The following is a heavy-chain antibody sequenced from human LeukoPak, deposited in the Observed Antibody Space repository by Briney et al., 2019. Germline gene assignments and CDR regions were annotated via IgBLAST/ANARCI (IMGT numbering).Heavy chain of an antibody. D-gene: IGHD3-10*01. CDR1: GGSINSYY. J-gene: IGHJ6*03. Sequence: SETLSLTCTVSGGSINSYYWSWIRQPPGKGLEWIGYIYYSGSTNYNPSLKSRVTISVDTSKNQFSLKLSSVTAADTAVYYCARGLWFGELSYYYYYYYMDVWGKGTTVTTSS. V-gene: IGHV4-59*01. CDR3: ARGLWFGELSYYYYYYYMDV. CDR2: IYYSGST.